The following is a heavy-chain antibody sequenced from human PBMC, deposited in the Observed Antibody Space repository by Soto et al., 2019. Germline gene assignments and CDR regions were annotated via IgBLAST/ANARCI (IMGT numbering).Heavy chain of an antibody. V-gene: IGHV4-39*01. CDR1: GGSISSSSYY. CDR2: IYYSGST. CDR3: ARQYYDFRSGYYYPTSPFDY. Sequence: SETLSLTCTVSGGSISSSSYYWGWIRQPPGKGLEWIGSIYYSGSTYYNPSLKSRVTISVDTSKNQFSLKLSSVTAADTAVYYCARQYYDFRSGYYYPTSPFDYWGQGTLVTVSS. J-gene: IGHJ4*02. D-gene: IGHD3-3*01.